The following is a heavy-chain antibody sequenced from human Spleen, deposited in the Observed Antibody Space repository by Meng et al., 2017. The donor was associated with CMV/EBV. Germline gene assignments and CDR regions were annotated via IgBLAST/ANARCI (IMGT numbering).Heavy chain of an antibody. CDR1: GGSVSSGYY. CDR2: VYYSGST. CDR3: ARTPIAVAGSLDY. J-gene: IGHJ4*02. D-gene: IGHD6-13*01. Sequence: SETLSLTCSVSGGSVSSGYYWSWIRQPPGKGPEWIGNVYYSGSTNYNPSLKSRVTISIDTSNNQFSLKLNSVTAADTAVYYCARTPIAVAGSLDYWGQGTLVTVSS. V-gene: IGHV4-61*01.